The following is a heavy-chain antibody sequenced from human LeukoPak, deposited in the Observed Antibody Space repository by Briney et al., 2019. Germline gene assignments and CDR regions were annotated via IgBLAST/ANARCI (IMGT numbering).Heavy chain of an antibody. D-gene: IGHD6-25*01. Sequence: ASVKVSCKASGYTFTSYYMHWVRQAPGQGLEWMGIINPSGGSTSYAQKFQGRVTMTRDTSTSTVYMELSSLRSEDTAVYYCARSADPYYSYYYMDVWGKGTTVTVSS. V-gene: IGHV1-46*01. CDR2: INPSGGST. J-gene: IGHJ6*03. CDR1: GYTFTSYY. CDR3: ARSADPYYSYYYMDV.